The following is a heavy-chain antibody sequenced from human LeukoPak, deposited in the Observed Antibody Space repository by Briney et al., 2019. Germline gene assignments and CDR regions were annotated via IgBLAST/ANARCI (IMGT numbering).Heavy chain of an antibody. CDR1: GYTFTSYG. CDR2: ISAYNGNT. D-gene: IGHD3-22*01. Sequence: GASVKVSCKASGYTFTSYGISWVRQAPGQGLEWMGWISAYNGNTNYAQKLQGRVTMTTDTSTSTAYMELRSLRSDDTAVYYCARDPENYDRRGYYYSYYWGQGTLVTVSS. J-gene: IGHJ4*02. V-gene: IGHV1-18*01. CDR3: ARDPENYDRRGYYYSYY.